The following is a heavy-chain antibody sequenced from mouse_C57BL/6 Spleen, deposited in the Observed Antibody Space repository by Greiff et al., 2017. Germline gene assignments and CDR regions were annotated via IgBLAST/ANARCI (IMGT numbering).Heavy chain of an antibody. D-gene: IGHD4-1*01. Sequence: QVQLQQPGTELVKPGASVKLSCKASGYTFTSYWMHWVKQRPGQGLEWIGNINPSNGGTNYNEKFKSKATLTVDKSSSTAYMPLSSLTSEDSAVYFFKSPYWDDALDYGGPGTSVTVSS. J-gene: IGHJ4*01. V-gene: IGHV1-53*01. CDR3: KSPYWDDALDY. CDR2: INPSNGGT. CDR1: GYTFTSYW.